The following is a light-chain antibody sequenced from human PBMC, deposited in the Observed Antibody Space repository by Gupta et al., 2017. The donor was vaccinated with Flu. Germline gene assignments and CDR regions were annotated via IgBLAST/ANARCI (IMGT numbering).Light chain of an antibody. CDR3: SAWDDSLNGHYV. J-gene: IGLJ1*01. V-gene: IGLV1-44*01. CDR1: GSNIGKNP. Sequence: QSVLTQPPPASAAPGQRVTISCFGTGSNIGKNPVHWYQQLPGAAPKLLIYSFSQRPSGVPDRFSGSKAATSAFLAISGLQSDDEADYYCSAWDDSLNGHYVFGTGTTVTVL. CDR2: SFS.